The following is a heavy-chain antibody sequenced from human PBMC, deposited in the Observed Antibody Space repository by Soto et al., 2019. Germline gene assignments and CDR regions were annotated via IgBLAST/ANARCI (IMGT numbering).Heavy chain of an antibody. CDR2: TSAYNGNT. J-gene: IGHJ4*02. CDR3: ARVTAMFGQQRTLDY. V-gene: IGHV1-18*01. D-gene: IGHD5-18*01. Sequence: QVQLVQSGAEVKKPGASVKVSCKASGYTFTSYGISWVRQAPGQGLEWMGWTSAYNGNTNYAQKLQGRVTMSTDTSTSTAYMELRSLRSDDTAVYYCARVTAMFGQQRTLDYWGQGTLVTGSS. CDR1: GYTFTSYG.